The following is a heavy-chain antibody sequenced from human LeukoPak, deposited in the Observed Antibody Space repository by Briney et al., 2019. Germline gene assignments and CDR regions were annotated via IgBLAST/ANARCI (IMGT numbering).Heavy chain of an antibody. D-gene: IGHD1-26*01. Sequence: QPGGSLRLSCAASGFTFSSYEMNWVRQAPGKGLEWVSYISSSGSTIYYADSVKGRFTISRDNSKNTLYLQMNSLRAEDTAVYYCARDLGSPFDYWGQGTLVTVSS. CDR2: ISSSGSTI. CDR1: GFTFSSYE. V-gene: IGHV3-48*03. CDR3: ARDLGSPFDY. J-gene: IGHJ4*02.